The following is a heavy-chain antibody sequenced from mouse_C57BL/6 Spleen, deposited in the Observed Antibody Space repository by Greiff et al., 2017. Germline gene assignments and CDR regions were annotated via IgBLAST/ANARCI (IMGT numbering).Heavy chain of an antibody. D-gene: IGHD1-1*01. CDR3: ARHYYGSSYWYCDV. J-gene: IGHJ1*03. CDR1: GFSLTSYG. V-gene: IGHV2-6-1*01. CDR2: IWSDGST. Sequence: VQGVESGPGLVAPSQSLSITCTVSGFSLTSYGVHWVRQPPGKGLEWLVVIWSDGSTTYNSALKSRLSTSKDNSKSQVFLKMNSLQTDDTAMYYCARHYYGSSYWYCDVWGTGTTVTVSS.